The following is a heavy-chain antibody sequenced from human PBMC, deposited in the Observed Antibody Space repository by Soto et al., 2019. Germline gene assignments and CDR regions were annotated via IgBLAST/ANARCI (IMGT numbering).Heavy chain of an antibody. CDR1: GGSISSGGYY. J-gene: IGHJ4*02. V-gene: IGHV4-31*03. D-gene: IGHD6-19*01. CDR2: IYYSGST. CDR3: ARVGSIAVAGGFYY. Sequence: TSETLSLTCTVSGGSISSGGYYWSWIRQHPGKGLEWIGYIYYSGSTYYNPSLKSRVTISVDTSKNQFSLKLSSVTAADTAVYYCARVGSIAVAGGFYYWGQGTLVTVSS.